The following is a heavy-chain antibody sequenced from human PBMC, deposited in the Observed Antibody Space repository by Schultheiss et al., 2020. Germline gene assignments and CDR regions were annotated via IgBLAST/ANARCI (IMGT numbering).Heavy chain of an antibody. D-gene: IGHD6-13*01. CDR2: ISAYNVNT. J-gene: IGHJ6*02. V-gene: IGHV1-18*01. CDR3: ARGGCIAAAAAHYYGMDV. CDR1: CSTFTSYG. Sequence: AAVKVACKAYCSTFTSYGISWVRQAPGQGLEWMGWISAYNVNTNYAQKLQGRVTMTTDTSTSTAYMELRSLRSDDTAVYYCARGGCIAAAAAHYYGMDVWGQGTTVTVSS.